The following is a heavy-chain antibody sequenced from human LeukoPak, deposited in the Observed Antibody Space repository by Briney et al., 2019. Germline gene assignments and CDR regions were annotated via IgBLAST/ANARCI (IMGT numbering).Heavy chain of an antibody. Sequence: GGSLRLSCAASGFTFSSYAMHWVRQAPGKGLEWVAVISYDGSNKYYADSVKGRFTISRDNSKNTLYLQMNSLRAEDTAVYYCARDLAYSRLDYWGQGMLVTVSS. V-gene: IGHV3-30-3*01. CDR3: ARDLAYSRLDY. CDR2: ISYDGSNK. CDR1: GFTFSSYA. D-gene: IGHD5-18*01. J-gene: IGHJ4*02.